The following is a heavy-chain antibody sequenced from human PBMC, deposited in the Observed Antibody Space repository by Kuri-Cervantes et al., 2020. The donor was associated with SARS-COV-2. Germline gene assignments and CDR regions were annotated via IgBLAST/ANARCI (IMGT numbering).Heavy chain of an antibody. Sequence: SETLSLTCTVSGGSISSYYWSWIRQPAGKGLEWIGRIYTSGSTNYNPSLKSRITMSVDTSKNQFSLKLSSVTAADTAVYYCASLVPAAIRADAFDIWGQGTMVTVSS. V-gene: IGHV4-4*07. CDR3: ASLVPAAIRADAFDI. CDR1: GGSISSYY. CDR2: IYTSGST. J-gene: IGHJ3*02. D-gene: IGHD2-2*02.